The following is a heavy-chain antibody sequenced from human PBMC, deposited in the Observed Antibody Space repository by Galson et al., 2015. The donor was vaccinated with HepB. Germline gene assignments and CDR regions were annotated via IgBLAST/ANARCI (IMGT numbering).Heavy chain of an antibody. CDR3: AREAKRYDFWSGYYGGGDAFDI. V-gene: IGHV1-69*13. J-gene: IGHJ3*02. Sequence: VKVSCKASGGTFSSYAISWVRQAPGQGLEWMGGIIPIFGTANYAQEFQGRVTITADESTSTAYMELSSLRSEDTAVYYCAREAKRYDFWSGYYGGGDAFDIWGQGTMVTVSS. CDR2: IIPIFGTA. CDR1: GGTFSSYA. D-gene: IGHD3-3*01.